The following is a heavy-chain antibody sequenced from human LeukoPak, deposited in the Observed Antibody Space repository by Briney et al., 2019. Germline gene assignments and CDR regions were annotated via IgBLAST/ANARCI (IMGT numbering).Heavy chain of an antibody. CDR2: ISYDGSNK. CDR1: GFTFSSYG. CDR3: AKDLASY. J-gene: IGHJ4*02. V-gene: IGHV3-30*18. Sequence: PGRSLRLSCAASGFTFSSYGMHWVRQAPGKGLEWVAVISYDGSNKYYADSVKGRFTISRDNSKNTLYLQMNSLRAEDTAVYYCAKDLASYWGQGTLVTVSS.